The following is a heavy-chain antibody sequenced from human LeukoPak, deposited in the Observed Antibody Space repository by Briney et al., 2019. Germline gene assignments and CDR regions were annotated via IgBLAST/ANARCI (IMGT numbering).Heavy chain of an antibody. CDR3: AIDGGYYGSGSYHY. V-gene: IGHV1-2*02. CDR2: ITPNSGGT. Sequence: GASVKVSCTASGYTLNGYYMHWVRQAPGQGLEWMGWITPNSGGTNYAPKFQGRVTMTRDTSISTAYMELGRLRSDDTAVYYCAIDGGYYGSGSYHYWGQGALVTVSS. D-gene: IGHD3-10*01. CDR1: GYTLNGYY. J-gene: IGHJ4*02.